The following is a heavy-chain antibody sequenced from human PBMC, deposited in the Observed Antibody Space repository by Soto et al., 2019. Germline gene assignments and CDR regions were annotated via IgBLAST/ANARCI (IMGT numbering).Heavy chain of an antibody. V-gene: IGHV4-30-4*01. CDR2: IYYSGST. Sequence: IRSLTCPFSCRPVSSGDYCWSWLSQPPGKGLEWIGYIYYSGSTYYTPSLKSRVTISLDTSKNQFSLKLSSVTAADTAVYYCARGESPIFTYGDYGNWLDPWGQGTLVTVSS. D-gene: IGHD4-17*01. J-gene: IGHJ5*02. CDR3: ARGESPIFTYGDYGNWLDP. CDR1: CRPVSSGDYC.